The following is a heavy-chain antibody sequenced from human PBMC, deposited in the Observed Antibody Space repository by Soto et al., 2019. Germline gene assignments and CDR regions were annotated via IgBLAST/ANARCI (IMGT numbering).Heavy chain of an antibody. CDR2: INAAIGNT. D-gene: IGHD3-10*01. CDR3: ARRNVYGSGSYSFDY. V-gene: IGHV1-3*01. CDR1: GYTFTNYA. J-gene: IGHJ4*02. Sequence: QVQLVQSGAEVKKPGASVKVSCKASGYTFTNYAMHWLRQAPGQRLEWMGWINAAIGNTKYSQKFQGSVTITRDTSANTAYMALSSLRSEDTAVYYCARRNVYGSGSYSFDYWGQGTLVTVSS.